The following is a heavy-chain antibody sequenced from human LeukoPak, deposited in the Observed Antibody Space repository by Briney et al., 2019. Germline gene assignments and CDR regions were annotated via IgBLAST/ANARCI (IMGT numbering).Heavy chain of an antibody. CDR2: INHSGST. J-gene: IGHJ4*02. CDR3: ARGDGYSSDY. D-gene: IGHD5-24*01. CDR1: GFTFSSYS. V-gene: IGHV4-34*01. Sequence: PGGSLRLPCAASGFTFSSYSMNWVRQPPGKGLEWIGEINHSGSTNYNPSLKSRVTISVDTSKNQFSLKLSSVTAADTAVYYCARGDGYSSDYWGQGTLVTVSS.